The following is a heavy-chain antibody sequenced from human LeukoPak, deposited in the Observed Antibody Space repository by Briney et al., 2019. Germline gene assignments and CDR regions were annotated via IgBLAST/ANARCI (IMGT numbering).Heavy chain of an antibody. CDR2: LYSGGGT. CDR1: GFIVSSIY. Sequence: GGSLRLSCAASGFIVSSIYMSWVRQAPGKGLEWVSALYSGGGTYYADSLKGRFTISRDNSKNTMYLQMNSLRAEDTAVYYCARGRPSRLDYWGEGPRV. V-gene: IGHV3-66*01. CDR3: ARGRPSRLDY. J-gene: IGHJ4*01.